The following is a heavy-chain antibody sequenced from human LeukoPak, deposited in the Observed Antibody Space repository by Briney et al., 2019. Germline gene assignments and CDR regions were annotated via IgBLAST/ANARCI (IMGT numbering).Heavy chain of an antibody. CDR1: GDSVSSNSAA. CDR3: ARGGGLRFLEWLFRPRHKHAFDI. J-gene: IGHJ3*02. V-gene: IGHV6-1*01. Sequence: SQTLSLTCAISGDSVSSNSAAWNWIRQSPSRGLEWLGRTYYRSKWYNDYAVSVKSRITINPDTSKNQFSLQLNSVTPEDTAVYYCARGGGLRFLEWLFRPRHKHAFDIWGQGTMVTVSS. D-gene: IGHD3-3*01. CDR2: TYYRSKWYN.